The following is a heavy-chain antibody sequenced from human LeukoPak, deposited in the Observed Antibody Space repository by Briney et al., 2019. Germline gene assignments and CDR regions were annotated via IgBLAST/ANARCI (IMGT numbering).Heavy chain of an antibody. D-gene: IGHD7-27*01. CDR1: GGSFSGYY. CDR3: ARRSGAAGWGLIDY. V-gene: IGHV4-34*01. CDR2: INHSGST. Sequence: SETLSLTCAVYGGSFSGYYWSWIRQPPGKGLEWIGEINHSGSTNYNPSLKSRVTISVDTSKNQFSLKLSSVTAADTAVYYCARRSGAAGWGLIDYWGQGTLVAVSS. J-gene: IGHJ4*02.